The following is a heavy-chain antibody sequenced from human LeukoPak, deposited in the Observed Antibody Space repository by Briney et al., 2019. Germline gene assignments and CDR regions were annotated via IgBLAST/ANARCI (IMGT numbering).Heavy chain of an antibody. CDR1: GFTFSSYS. J-gene: IGHJ4*02. V-gene: IGHV3-21*01. D-gene: IGHD5-12*01. Sequence: GGSLRLSCAASGFTFSSYSMNWVRQAPGKGLEWVSSISSSSSYIYYADSVKGRFTISRDNAKNSLYLQMNSLRAEDTAVYYCAREGLRFESDYFDYWGQGTLVTVSS. CDR2: ISSSSSYI. CDR3: AREGLRFESDYFDY.